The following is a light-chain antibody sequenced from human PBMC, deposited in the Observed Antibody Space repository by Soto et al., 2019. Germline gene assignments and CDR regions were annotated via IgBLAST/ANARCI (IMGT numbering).Light chain of an antibody. V-gene: IGLV2-14*01. CDR2: DLN. CDR1: SSDVGGYNY. Sequence: QSVLTQPASVSGSPGQSITISCTGISSDVGGYNYVSWYQQHPGKVPKMMIYDLNNRPSGVSNRFSGSKSGNTASLTISGLQAEDEADYYCCSYTSSNTFVFGTGTKVTVL. J-gene: IGLJ1*01. CDR3: CSYTSSNTFV.